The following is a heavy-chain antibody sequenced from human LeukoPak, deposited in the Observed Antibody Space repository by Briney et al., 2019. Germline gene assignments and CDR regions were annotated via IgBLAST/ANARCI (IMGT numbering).Heavy chain of an antibody. CDR3: ACPYRSRFDY. D-gene: IGHD6-13*01. CDR1: GFTLSTNA. Sequence: GGSLRLSCLTSGFTLSTNAMSWLRQAPGKGLEWISYITNSGSDIEYADSVKGRFTISWDNAKKSLYLEMNTLGAEDTAIYYCACPYRSRFDYWGQGTLVTVSS. J-gene: IGHJ4*02. V-gene: IGHV3-11*01. CDR2: ITNSGSDI.